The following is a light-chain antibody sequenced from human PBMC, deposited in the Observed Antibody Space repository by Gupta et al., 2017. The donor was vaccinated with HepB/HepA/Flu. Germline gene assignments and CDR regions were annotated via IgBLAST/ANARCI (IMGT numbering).Light chain of an antibody. CDR3: QSYDSSVKKVV. J-gene: IGLJ2*01. CDR2: NNN. V-gene: IGLV1-40*01. CDR1: SSNIGADYD. Sequence: QSTLTQPPSVSGAPGQSVTISCAGISSNIGADYDVHWYQQLPGTAPKLLMSNNNNRPSGVPDRFSGSKSGTSASLAITGLQAEDEADYYCQSYDSSVKKVVFGGGTKLTVL.